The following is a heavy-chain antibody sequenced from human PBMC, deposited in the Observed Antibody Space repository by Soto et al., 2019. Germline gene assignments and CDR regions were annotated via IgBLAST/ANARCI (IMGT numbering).Heavy chain of an antibody. CDR1: GFTFSSYW. J-gene: IGHJ6*02. Sequence: GGSLRLSCAASGFTFSSYWMSWVRQAPGKGLEWVANIKQDGSEKYYVDSVKGRFTISRDNAKNSLYLQMNSLRAEDTAVYYCARVLHCSSTSCYILYYYYYGMDVWGQGTTVTV. D-gene: IGHD2-2*02. CDR2: IKQDGSEK. V-gene: IGHV3-7*03. CDR3: ARVLHCSSTSCYILYYYYYGMDV.